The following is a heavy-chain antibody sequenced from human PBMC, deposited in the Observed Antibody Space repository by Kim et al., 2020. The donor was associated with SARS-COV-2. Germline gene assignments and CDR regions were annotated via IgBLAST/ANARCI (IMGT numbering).Heavy chain of an antibody. CDR1: GGTFSSYT. J-gene: IGHJ4*02. CDR2: IIPIFGTA. CDR3: AGGDVVVVAVTPPRY. Sequence: SVKVSCKASGGTFSSYTINWLRQAPGQGLEWMGGIIPIFGTANYAQKFQGRVTITADESTSTAYMELSSLRSEDTAVYFCAGGDVVVVAVTPPRYWGQGSPVTVPS. D-gene: IGHD2-15*01. V-gene: IGHV1-69*13.